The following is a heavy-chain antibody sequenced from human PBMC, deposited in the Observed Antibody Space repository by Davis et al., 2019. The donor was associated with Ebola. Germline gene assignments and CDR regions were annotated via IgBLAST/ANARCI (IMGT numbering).Heavy chain of an antibody. J-gene: IGHJ3*02. CDR3: ARRIMITFGGVIVYVDAFDI. D-gene: IGHD3-16*02. Sequence: SETLPLTCTVSGGSISSSSYYWGWIRQPPGKGLEGIGSIYYSGSTNYNPSPKSRVTISVDTSKNQFSLKLSSVTAADTAVYYCARRIMITFGGVIVYVDAFDIWGQGTMVTVSS. CDR2: IYYSGST. CDR1: GGSISSSSYY. V-gene: IGHV4-39*07.